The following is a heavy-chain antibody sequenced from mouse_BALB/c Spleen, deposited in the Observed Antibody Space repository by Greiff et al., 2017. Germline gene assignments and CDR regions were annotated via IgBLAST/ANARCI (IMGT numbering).Heavy chain of an antibody. CDR2: IYPGDGDT. J-gene: IGHJ4*01. V-gene: IGHV1-80*01. CDR3: ERDGNNYAMDY. Sequence: QVQLQQSGAELVRPGSSVKLSCKASGYAFSSYWMNWVKQRPGQGLEWIGQIYPGDGDTNYNGKFKDKATLATDKSTSTAYMQLSRLTSEDSAVYSCERDGNNYAMDYWGQGTSVTVSS. D-gene: IGHD2-1*01. CDR1: GYAFSSYW.